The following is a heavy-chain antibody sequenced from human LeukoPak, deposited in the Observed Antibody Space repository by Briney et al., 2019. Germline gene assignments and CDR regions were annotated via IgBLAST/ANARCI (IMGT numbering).Heavy chain of an antibody. V-gene: IGHV1-8*01. CDR2: MNPNSGNT. D-gene: IGHD3-10*01. J-gene: IGHJ5*02. Sequence: WASVKVSCKASGYTFTSYDINWVRQATGQGLEWMGWMNPNSGNTGYAQKFQGRVTMTRNTSISTAYMELSSLRSEDTAVYYCARDHNQYYYGSGVSGGRFDPWGQGTLVTVSS. CDR1: GYTFTSYD. CDR3: ARDHNQYYYGSGVSGGRFDP.